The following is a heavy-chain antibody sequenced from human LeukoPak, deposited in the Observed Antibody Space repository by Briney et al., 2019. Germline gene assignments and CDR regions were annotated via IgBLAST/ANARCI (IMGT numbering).Heavy chain of an antibody. V-gene: IGHV4-4*09. CDR1: GGSISSYY. Sequence: SETLSLTCTVSGGSISSYYWSWIRQPPGKGLEWIGYIYTSGSTNYNPSLKSRVTISVDTSKNQFSLKLSSVTAADTAVYYCARGSRSRGYYYGSGSYYLFDYWGQGTLVTVSS. CDR3: ARGSRSRGYYYGSGSYYLFDY. D-gene: IGHD3-10*01. CDR2: IYTSGST. J-gene: IGHJ4*02.